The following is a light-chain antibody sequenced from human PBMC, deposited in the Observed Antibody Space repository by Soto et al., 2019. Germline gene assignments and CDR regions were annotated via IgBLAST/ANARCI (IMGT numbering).Light chain of an antibody. CDR2: GDS. CDR3: QSYDSTLDARYV. V-gene: IGLV1-40*01. J-gene: IGLJ1*01. CDR1: GSNIGAGYD. Sequence: SVLTQPPSVSGAPGQRVTISCPGSGSNIGAGYDVHWYQHRPGTAPKLLVFGDSHRPSGVPDRFSGSKSGTSASLAITGLQAEDEGDYYCQSYDSTLDARYVFGTGTKVTV.